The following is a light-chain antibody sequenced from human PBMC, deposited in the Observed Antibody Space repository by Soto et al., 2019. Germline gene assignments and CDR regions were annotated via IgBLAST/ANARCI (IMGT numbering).Light chain of an antibody. CDR1: QDINDY. V-gene: IGKV1-33*01. Sequence: DIQMAQSPSSLSASVGDRVTITCRASQDINDYLNWYQQKPGKAPKLLIYDASHLETGVPSRFSGSGSGTEFTLTISNLQPEDFATYYCQQYDYLRVTFGPGTKVDIK. CDR2: DAS. CDR3: QQYDYLRVT. J-gene: IGKJ3*01.